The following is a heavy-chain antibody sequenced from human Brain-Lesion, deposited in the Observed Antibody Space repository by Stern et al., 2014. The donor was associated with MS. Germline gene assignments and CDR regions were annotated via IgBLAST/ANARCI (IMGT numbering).Heavy chain of an antibody. CDR1: GFSLRTDGVG. J-gene: IGHJ4*02. CDR3: AHRRPHYASWDNGDFDY. CDR2: IYWDNDK. Sequence: QITLKESGPALVTPTQTLTLTCTFSGFSLRTDGVGVGWVRQPTRQALESLALIYWDNDKRYGPSLRSRLTITKDTSRNQVVLTMTNMDPVDTATYYCAHRRPHYASWDNGDFDYWGQGALVTVSS. D-gene: IGHD3-3*01. V-gene: IGHV2-5*05.